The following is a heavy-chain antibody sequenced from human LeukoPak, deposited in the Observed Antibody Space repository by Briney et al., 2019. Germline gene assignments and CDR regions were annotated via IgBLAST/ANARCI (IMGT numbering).Heavy chain of an antibody. D-gene: IGHD5-24*01. CDR2: FSSSDGST. V-gene: IGHV3-23*01. J-gene: IGHJ3*01. CDR3: TKEGWDAFDV. CDR1: GFIFSSFG. Sequence: GGSLRLSCSASGFIFSSFGMTWVRQAPGKGLEWVSGFSSSDGSTYYADSVKGRFTISRDNSKNTLYLQMNGLRAEDMALYYCTKEGWDAFDVWGQGTMVTVSS.